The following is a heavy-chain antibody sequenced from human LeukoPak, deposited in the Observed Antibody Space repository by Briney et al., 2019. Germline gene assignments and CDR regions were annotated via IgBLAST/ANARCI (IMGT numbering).Heavy chain of an antibody. CDR1: GYSISSGYY. D-gene: IGHD3-22*01. Sequence: SETLSLTCAVSGYSISSGYYWGWIRQPAGKGLEWIGRVYTSGSTNYNPSLKSRVTISVDTSKNQFSLNLRSVTAADTAVYYCARDRPTYYDSSGYYLESDYWGQGTLVTVSS. V-gene: IGHV4-61*02. CDR2: VYTSGST. CDR3: ARDRPTYYDSSGYYLESDY. J-gene: IGHJ4*02.